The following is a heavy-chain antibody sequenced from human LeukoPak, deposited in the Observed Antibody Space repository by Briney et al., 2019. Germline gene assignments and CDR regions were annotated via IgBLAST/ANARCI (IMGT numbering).Heavy chain of an antibody. CDR3: AADRNFIGVQLWWEGYYYGMDV. Sequence: GASVKVSCKVSGYTLTELSMHWVRQAPGKGLEWMGGFDPEDGETIYAQKFQGRVTMTEDTSTDTAYMELSSLRSEDTAVYYCAADRNFIGVQLWWEGYYYGMDVWGQGTTVTVSS. J-gene: IGHJ6*02. D-gene: IGHD5-18*01. CDR1: GYTLTELS. CDR2: FDPEDGET. V-gene: IGHV1-24*01.